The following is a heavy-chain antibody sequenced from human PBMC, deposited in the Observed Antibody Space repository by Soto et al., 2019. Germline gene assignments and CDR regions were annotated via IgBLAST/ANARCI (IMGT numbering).Heavy chain of an antibody. J-gene: IGHJ4*02. Sequence: QVQLVQSGAEVKKPGSSVKVSCKASGGTFSSYTISWVRQAPGQGLEWMGRIIPILGIANYAQKFQGRVTCXXDQSTRTAYMGLSSLRSEDTAVYFCARGVVDREDYWGKGTLVTISS. CDR3: ARGVVDREDY. CDR2: IIPILGIA. V-gene: IGHV1-69*02. D-gene: IGHD2-21*01. CDR1: GGTFSSYT.